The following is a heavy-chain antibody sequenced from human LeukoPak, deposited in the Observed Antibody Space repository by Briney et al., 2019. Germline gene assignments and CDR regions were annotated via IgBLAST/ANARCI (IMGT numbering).Heavy chain of an antibody. Sequence: GESLKISCKGSGYSFPNYWIVWVRQLPGKGLEWMGMIYPSDSDIRYSPSFQGQVSMSVDKSINTAYLQWSGLKASDSAMYYCARRGNVNYDVLTGRGMDVWGQGTTVTVSS. CDR3: ARRGNVNYDVLTGRGMDV. D-gene: IGHD3-9*01. J-gene: IGHJ6*02. CDR2: IYPSDSDI. CDR1: GYSFPNYW. V-gene: IGHV5-51*01.